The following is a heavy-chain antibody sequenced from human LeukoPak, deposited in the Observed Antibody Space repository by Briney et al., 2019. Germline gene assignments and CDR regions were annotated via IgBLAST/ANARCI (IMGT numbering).Heavy chain of an antibody. CDR3: ARDRLGEWGSSTSCYNY. Sequence: GESLKTSCKASGYTFTSYGISWVRQAPGQGLEWMGWISAYNGNTNYAQKLQGRVTMTTDTSTSTAYMELRSLRSDDTAVYYCARDRLGEWGSSTSCYNYWGQGTLVTVSS. V-gene: IGHV1-18*01. J-gene: IGHJ4*02. CDR2: ISAYNGNT. CDR1: GYTFTSYG. D-gene: IGHD2-2*02.